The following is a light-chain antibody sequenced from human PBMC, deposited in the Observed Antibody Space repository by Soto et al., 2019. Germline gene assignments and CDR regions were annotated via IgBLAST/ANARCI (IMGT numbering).Light chain of an antibody. CDR2: GAY. Sequence: EIVMTQSPATLSVIPGERATLSCRASQSVRSNLAWYQQKPGQAPRLLIYGAYTRATGIPARFSGNGSGTEFTLTISSLKSEDFAVYYCQQYNKWPPRLTFGGGTKVEIK. V-gene: IGKV3-15*01. J-gene: IGKJ4*01. CDR1: QSVRSN. CDR3: QQYNKWPPRLT.